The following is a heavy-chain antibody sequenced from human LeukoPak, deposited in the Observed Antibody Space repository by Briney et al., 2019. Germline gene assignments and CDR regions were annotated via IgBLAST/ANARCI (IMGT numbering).Heavy chain of an antibody. CDR2: INHSGST. Sequence: SETLSLTCAVYGGSFSGYYWSWLRQPPGKGLEWIGEINHSGSTNYNPSLKSRVTISVDTSKNQFSLKLSSVTAADTAVYYCARHGRGYYYYMDVWGKGTTVTISS. V-gene: IGHV4-34*01. J-gene: IGHJ6*03. CDR1: GGSFSGYY. D-gene: IGHD2-15*01. CDR3: ARHGRGYYYYMDV.